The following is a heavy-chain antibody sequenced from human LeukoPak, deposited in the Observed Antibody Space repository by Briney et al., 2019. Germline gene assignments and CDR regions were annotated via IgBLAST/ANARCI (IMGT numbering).Heavy chain of an antibody. CDR1: GYSISSGYY. Sequence: SETLSLTCTVSGYSISSGYYWGWIRQPPGKGLEWIGSIYYSGSTYYNPSLKSRVTISVDTSKNQFSLKLSSVTAADAAVYYCARPGWGGPFDYWGQGTLVTVSS. CDR2: IYYSGST. V-gene: IGHV4-38-2*02. J-gene: IGHJ4*02. CDR3: ARPGWGGPFDY. D-gene: IGHD3-3*01.